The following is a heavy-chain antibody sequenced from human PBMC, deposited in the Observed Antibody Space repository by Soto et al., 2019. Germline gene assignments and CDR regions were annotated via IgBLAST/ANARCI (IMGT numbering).Heavy chain of an antibody. Sequence: QVQLVQSGAEVKKPGSSVKVSCKASGGTFSRHTLSWVRQAPGQGLAWMGRINPTLGTANYAQKFQGRVTFTADLSTRTAFMVLSSLRSDDTAVYYCERDFDIAMCGNAFDIWGPGTMVTVSS. CDR2: INPTLGTA. CDR3: ERDFDIAMCGNAFDI. V-gene: IGHV1-69*08. D-gene: IGHD6-19*01. J-gene: IGHJ3*02. CDR1: GGTFSRHT.